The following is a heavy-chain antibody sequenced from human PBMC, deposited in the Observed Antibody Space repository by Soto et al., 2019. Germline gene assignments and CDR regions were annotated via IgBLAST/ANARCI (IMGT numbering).Heavy chain of an antibody. J-gene: IGHJ6*02. CDR2: TRNKANSYTT. CDR3: ARWCSGGSCYYGLDV. Sequence: PGGSLRLSCAASGFTFSDHYMDWVRQAPGKGLEWVGRTRNKANSYTTDYAASVKGRFSISRDDSKNSLYLQMNSLKAEDTAVYYCARWCSGGSCYYGLDVWGQGTTVTV. D-gene: IGHD2-15*01. V-gene: IGHV3-72*01. CDR1: GFTFSDHY.